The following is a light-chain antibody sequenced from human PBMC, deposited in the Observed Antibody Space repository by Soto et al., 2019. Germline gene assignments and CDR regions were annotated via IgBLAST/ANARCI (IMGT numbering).Light chain of an antibody. CDR3: QKYNSAPLT. V-gene: IGKV3D-15*01. Sequence: EIVMTQSPGTLSVSPGERATLSCRASQTVSRHLAWYQQKPGQAPRLLISGTSNRATGIPDRFSGSGSGTDFTLTISSLQPEDVATYYCQKYNSAPLTFGGGTKVDIK. J-gene: IGKJ4*01. CDR1: QTVSRH. CDR2: GTS.